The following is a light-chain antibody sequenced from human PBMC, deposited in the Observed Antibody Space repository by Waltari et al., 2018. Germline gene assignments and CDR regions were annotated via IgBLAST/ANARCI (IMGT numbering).Light chain of an antibody. CDR1: QSASKW. CDR2: KTS. Sequence: DIHMTQSPSTLSASIGDRVTITCRASQSASKWLAWYQQKPGKAPKLLIDKTSTLNAEVPYRFSGSGSGTEFTLTISSLQPEDFATYYCQQYNLFPWTVGQGTKVEVK. V-gene: IGKV1-5*03. J-gene: IGKJ1*01. CDR3: QQYNLFPWT.